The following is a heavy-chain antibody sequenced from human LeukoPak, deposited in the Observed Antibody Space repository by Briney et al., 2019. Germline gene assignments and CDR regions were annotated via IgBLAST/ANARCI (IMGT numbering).Heavy chain of an antibody. CDR3: ARDWSGDY. V-gene: IGHV3-48*01. Sequence: PGGSLRLSCAASGFTFSSHSVKWVRQAPGKGLEWVSYISSSSSTIYYADSVKGRFTVSRDDAKNSLYLQMNSLRAEDTAVYYCARDWSGDYWGQGTLVTVSS. J-gene: IGHJ4*02. CDR1: GFTFSSHS. CDR2: ISSSSSTI.